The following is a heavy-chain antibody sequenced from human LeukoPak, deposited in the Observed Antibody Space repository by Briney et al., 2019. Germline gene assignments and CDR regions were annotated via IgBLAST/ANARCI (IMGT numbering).Heavy chain of an antibody. CDR1: GGSISSSNW. CDR3: ARVGYYDSSGYYSKTSFDP. J-gene: IGHJ5*02. CDR2: IYHSGST. Sequence: SGTLSLTCAVSGGSISSSNWWSWVRQPPGKGLEWIGEIYHSGSTNYNPSLKSRVTISVDMSKNQFSLKLSSVTAADTAVYYCARVGYYDSSGYYSKTSFDPWGQGTLVTVSS. V-gene: IGHV4-4*02. D-gene: IGHD3-22*01.